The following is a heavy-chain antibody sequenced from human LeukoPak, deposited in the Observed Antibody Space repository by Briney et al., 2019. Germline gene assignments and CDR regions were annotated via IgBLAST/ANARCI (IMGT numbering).Heavy chain of an antibody. D-gene: IGHD6-25*01. CDR1: GYTLRNSG. Sequence: ASVNVSCKTSGYTLRNSGMNWVRQAPGQGLEWLAWISGYNGNINYVEKLRDRGTMTIDTSTRTVYMESTSLTSDDTAVYHCARDSGGYQVGNWFDPWGQGTLVTVSS. CDR2: ISGYNGNI. J-gene: IGHJ5*02. V-gene: IGHV1-18*01. CDR3: ARDSGGYQVGNWFDP.